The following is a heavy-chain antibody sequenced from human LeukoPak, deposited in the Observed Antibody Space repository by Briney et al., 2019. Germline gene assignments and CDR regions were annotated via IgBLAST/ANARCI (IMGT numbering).Heavy chain of an antibody. V-gene: IGHV3-21*04. CDR2: ISSSSSYI. CDR3: AKAGCINGVCSFDY. Sequence: GGSLRLSCAASGFTFSSYSMNWVRQAPGKGLEWVSSISSSSSYIYYADSVKGRFTISRDNSKNTLYLQMNSLRAEDTAVYYCAKAGCINGVCSFDYWGQGTLVTVSS. D-gene: IGHD2-8*01. J-gene: IGHJ4*02. CDR1: GFTFSSYS.